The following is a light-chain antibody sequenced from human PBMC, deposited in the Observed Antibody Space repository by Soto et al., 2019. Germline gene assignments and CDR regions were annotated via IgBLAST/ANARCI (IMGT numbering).Light chain of an antibody. J-gene: IGLJ1*01. Sequence: QSALTQPPSASGSPGQSVTISCTGTSSDVGGYNYVSWYQHHPGKAPKLIIYEVYKRPSGVPHRFSGSKSGNTAALTVSGLQAEDEADYYCSSYVGTNSYVFGTGTKVTVL. V-gene: IGLV2-8*01. CDR3: SSYVGTNSYV. CDR1: SSDVGGYNY. CDR2: EVY.